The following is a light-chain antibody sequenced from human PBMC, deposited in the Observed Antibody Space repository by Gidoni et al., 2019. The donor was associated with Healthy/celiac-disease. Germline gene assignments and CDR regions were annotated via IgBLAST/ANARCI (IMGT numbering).Light chain of an antibody. CDR2: LGS. V-gene: IGKV2-28*01. J-gene: IGKJ1*01. CDR3: MQALQNWT. CDR1: QSLLHSNGYNY. Sequence: DIVMTQSPLSLPVTPGEPASISCRSSQSLLHSNGYNYLDWYLQKPGQSPQLLIYLGSNRASGVPDRFSGSGSGTDFTLKISRVEAEDVGCYYCMQALQNWTFGQGTKVEIK.